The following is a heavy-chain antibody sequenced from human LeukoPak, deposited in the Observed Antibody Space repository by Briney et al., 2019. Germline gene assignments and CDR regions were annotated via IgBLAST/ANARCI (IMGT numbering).Heavy chain of an antibody. V-gene: IGHV1-69*04. CDR1: GGTFSSYA. CDR2: IIPILGIA. D-gene: IGHD3-16*02. J-gene: IGHJ4*02. CDR3: ASSLNYDYVWGSYRHIDY. Sequence: SVKLSCKASGGTFSSYAISWVRQAPGQGLEWMGRIIPILGIANYAQKFQGRVTITVYKSTSTAYMELSSLRSEDTAVYYCASSLNYDYVWGSYRHIDYWGQGTLVTVSS.